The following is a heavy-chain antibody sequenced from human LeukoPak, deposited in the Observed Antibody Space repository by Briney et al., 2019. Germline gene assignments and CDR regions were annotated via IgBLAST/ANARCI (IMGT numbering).Heavy chain of an antibody. Sequence: AASVKVSCKASGGTFSSYAISWVRQAPGQGLEWMGGIIPTFGTANYAQKFQGRVTITADESTSTAYMELSSLRPEDTAVYYCARGSGGAAAGTVGDFDYWGQGTLVTVSS. D-gene: IGHD6-13*01. CDR1: GGTFSSYA. CDR3: ARGSGGAAAGTVGDFDY. J-gene: IGHJ4*02. V-gene: IGHV1-69*13. CDR2: IIPTFGTA.